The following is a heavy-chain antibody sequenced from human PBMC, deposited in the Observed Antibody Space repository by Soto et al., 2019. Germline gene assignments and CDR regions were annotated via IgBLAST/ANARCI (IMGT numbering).Heavy chain of an antibody. D-gene: IGHD3-10*01. V-gene: IGHV4-61*01. J-gene: IGHJ6*02. CDR2: IYYSGST. CDR3: ARVSRGSNYYYGMDV. CDR1: GGSVSSGSYY. Sequence: ETLSLTCTVSGGSVSSGSYYWSWIRQPPGKVLEWIGYIYYSGSTNYNPSLKSRVTISVDTSKNQFSLNLISVTAADTAVYYCARVSRGSNYYYGMDVWGQGTTVTVSS.